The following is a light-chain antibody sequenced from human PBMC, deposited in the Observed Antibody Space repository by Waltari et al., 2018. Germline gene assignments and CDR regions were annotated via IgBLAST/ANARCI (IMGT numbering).Light chain of an antibody. J-gene: IGLJ3*02. CDR3: QTGGHGTWV. CDR1: SGHSSNI. V-gene: IGLV4-69*01. Sequence: QLVLTQSPSASASLGASVKLTCTLDSGHSSNIIAWLQQQPEKGPRYLLKVNSDGSHRKGAGIPDRFSGSSSGPERYLIISSVQSEDEADYYCQTGGHGTWVFGGGTKLTVL. CDR2: VNSDGSH.